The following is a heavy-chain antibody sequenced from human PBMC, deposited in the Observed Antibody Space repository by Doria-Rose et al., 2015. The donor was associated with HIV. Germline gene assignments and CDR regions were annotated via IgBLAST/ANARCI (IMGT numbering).Heavy chain of an antibody. Sequence: VTLKESGPVLVKPTETLTLTCTVSGVSLSSPGMGVSWIRQPPGKALEWLANIFSDDERSYKTSLKSRLTISRGTSKSQVVLTMTDMDPVDTATYYCARIKSSRWYHKYYFDFWGQGTLDIVSA. D-gene: IGHD6-13*01. CDR3: ARIKSSRWYHKYYFDF. J-gene: IGHJ4*02. CDR2: IFSDDER. CDR1: GVSLSSPGMG. V-gene: IGHV2-26*01.